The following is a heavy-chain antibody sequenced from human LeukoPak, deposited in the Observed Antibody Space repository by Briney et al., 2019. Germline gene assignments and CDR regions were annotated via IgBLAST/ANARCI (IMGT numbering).Heavy chain of an antibody. Sequence: ASVKVSCKVSGYTLTELSMYWVRQAPGKGLEWMGGSNPEDGETIYAQKFQGRVTMTEDTSTDTAYMELSSLRSEDTAMYYWVKGGLELWGLWGQGTLVTVFS. CDR2: SNPEDGET. V-gene: IGHV1-24*01. D-gene: IGHD2-21*01. J-gene: IGHJ4*02. CDR3: VKGGLELWGL. CDR1: GYTLTELS.